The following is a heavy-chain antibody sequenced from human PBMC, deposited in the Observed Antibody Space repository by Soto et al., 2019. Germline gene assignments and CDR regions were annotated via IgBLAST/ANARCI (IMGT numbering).Heavy chain of an antibody. J-gene: IGHJ5*02. Sequence: QVQLVQSGAEVKKPGSSVKVSCKASGGTFSSYAISWVRQAPGQGLEWMGGIIPIFGTANYAQKFQGRVTSTADESTSTADMEVSSLRSEDTAVDYCAREERSGWGIGWFDPWGQGTLVTVSS. CDR2: IIPIFGTA. CDR3: AREERSGWGIGWFDP. D-gene: IGHD2-8*02. V-gene: IGHV1-69*12. CDR1: GGTFSSYA.